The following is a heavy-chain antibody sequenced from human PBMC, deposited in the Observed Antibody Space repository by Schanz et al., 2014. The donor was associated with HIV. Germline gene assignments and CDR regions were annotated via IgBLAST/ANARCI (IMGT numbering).Heavy chain of an antibody. D-gene: IGHD3-22*01. Sequence: QVQLQASGPGLVKPSQTLSLTCTVAGGSISSGGHYWSWIRQHPAKGLEWIGYMYYSGSTYYNPSLQSRVTISVDTSKNQFSLKLSSVTAADTAVYYCARVPPSDSSGYYPFDYWGQGTLVTVSS. CDR3: ARVPPSDSSGYYPFDY. J-gene: IGHJ4*02. CDR2: MYYSGST. CDR1: GGSISSGGHY. V-gene: IGHV4-31*03.